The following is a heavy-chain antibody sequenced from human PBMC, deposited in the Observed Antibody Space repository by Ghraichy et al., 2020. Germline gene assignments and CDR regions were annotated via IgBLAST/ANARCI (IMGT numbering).Heavy chain of an antibody. Sequence: GESLNISCAASGFMFSSYWVTWVRQAPGKGLEWVANVKPDGGETNYVGSVKGRFTISRDNAKKSLYLQMNSLRAEDTAVYYCAKCRGTTWNDALDVWGQGTMVTVSS. CDR1: GFMFSSYW. V-gene: IGHV3-7*01. J-gene: IGHJ3*01. D-gene: IGHD1-1*01. CDR3: AKCRGTTWNDALDV. CDR2: VKPDGGET.